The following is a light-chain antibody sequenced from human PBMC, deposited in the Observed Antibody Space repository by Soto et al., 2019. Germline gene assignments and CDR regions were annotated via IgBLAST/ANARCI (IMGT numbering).Light chain of an antibody. CDR1: QSISFNY. CDR3: QQYSSSPS. CDR2: GAS. Sequence: EIVLTQSPGTLSLSPGESAALSCRASQSISFNYLAWYQQEPGQAPRLLMYGASNRAPGIPDRFSGSGSGTDFTLSIRRLEPEDFAVYYCQQYSSSPSFGQGTKVEIK. V-gene: IGKV3-20*01. J-gene: IGKJ1*01.